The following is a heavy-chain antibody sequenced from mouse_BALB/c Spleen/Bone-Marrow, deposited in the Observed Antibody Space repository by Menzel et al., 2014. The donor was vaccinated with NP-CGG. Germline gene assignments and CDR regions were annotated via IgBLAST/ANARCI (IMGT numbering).Heavy chain of an antibody. D-gene: IGHD1-1*01. J-gene: IGHJ2*01. CDR1: GFTFSSFG. CDR2: ISSGSSTI. CDR3: ARSGSSSGYFDY. V-gene: IGHV5-17*02. Sequence: EVKLVESGGGLVQPGGPRKLSCAASGFTFSSFGMHWVRQAPEKGLEWVAYISSGSSTIYYADTVMGRFTISRDNPKNTLFLQMTSLRSEDTAIYYCARSGSSSGYFDYWGQGTTLTVSS.